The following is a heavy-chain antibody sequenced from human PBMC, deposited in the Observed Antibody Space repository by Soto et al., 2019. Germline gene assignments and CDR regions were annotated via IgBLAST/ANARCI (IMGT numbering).Heavy chain of an antibody. CDR3: ARLTEYYYYMDV. CDR2: ISAYNGNT. CDR1: GYTFTSYG. V-gene: IGHV1-18*01. J-gene: IGHJ6*03. Sequence: ASVKVSCKASGYTFTSYGISWVRQAPGQGLEWMGWISAYNGNTNYAQKLRGRVTMTTDTSTSTAYMELRSLRSDDTAVYYCARLTEYYYYMDVWGKGTTVTVSS.